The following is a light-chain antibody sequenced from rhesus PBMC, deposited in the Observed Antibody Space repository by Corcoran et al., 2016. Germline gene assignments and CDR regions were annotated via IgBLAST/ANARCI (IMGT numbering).Light chain of an antibody. CDR2: EAS. Sequence: DIQMTQSPSSLSASVGDRVTITCRASQGITNDLAWYQQKPGETPKLLIYEASSLQSGIPSRFSGSGSGTDFTLTINSLQSEDFATYYCQHYYSTPFTFGPGTKLDIK. J-gene: IGKJ3*01. V-gene: IGKV1-25*01. CDR3: QHYYSTPFT. CDR1: QGITND.